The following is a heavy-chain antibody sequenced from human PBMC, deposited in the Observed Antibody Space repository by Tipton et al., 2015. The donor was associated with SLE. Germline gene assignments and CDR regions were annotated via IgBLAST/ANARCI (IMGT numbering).Heavy chain of an antibody. J-gene: IGHJ6*02. Sequence: TLSLTCAVYGGSFSGYYWSWIRQPPGKGLEWIGEINHSGSTNYNPSLKSRVTISVDTSKNQFSLKLSSVTAADTAVYYCARAVVGSYYYYGMDVWGQGTTVTVSS. CDR1: GGSFSGYY. CDR2: INHSGST. V-gene: IGHV4-34*01. CDR3: ARAVVGSYYYYGMDV. D-gene: IGHD1-26*01.